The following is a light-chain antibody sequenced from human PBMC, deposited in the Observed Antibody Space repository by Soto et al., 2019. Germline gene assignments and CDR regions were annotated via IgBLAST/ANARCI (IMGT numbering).Light chain of an antibody. Sequence: QSALTQPASVSGSPGQSITISCTGTSSDVAAYNFVSWYQQHPGEVPKLMIYEVIKRPSGISDRFSGSKSGNTASLTISGLQAEDEADYYCSAYTSSSTLNVVFGGGTQLTVL. V-gene: IGLV2-14*03. CDR2: EVI. J-gene: IGLJ2*01. CDR1: SSDVAAYNF. CDR3: SAYTSSSTLNVV.